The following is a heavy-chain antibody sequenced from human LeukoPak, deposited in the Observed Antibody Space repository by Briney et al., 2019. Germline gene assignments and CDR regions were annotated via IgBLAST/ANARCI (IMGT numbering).Heavy chain of an antibody. CDR2: IYHSGST. V-gene: IGHV4-38-2*01. CDR1: GYSIRSGDY. CDR3: ARNRSLTTTPGFDH. J-gene: IGHJ4*02. D-gene: IGHD4-11*01. Sequence: PPETLSLTCAVSGYSIRSGDYWGWIRQSPGKGLEWIGSIYHSGSTHYNPSLKSRVTISVDTSKNQFSLMLSSVTAADTAVYYCARNRSLTTTPGFDHWGQGTLVTVSS.